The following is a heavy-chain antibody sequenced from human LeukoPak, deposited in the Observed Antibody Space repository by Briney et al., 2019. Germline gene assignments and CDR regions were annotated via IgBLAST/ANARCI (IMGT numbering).Heavy chain of an antibody. J-gene: IGHJ4*02. CDR3: ARDGDSSSSYDY. CDR2: IYYSGST. V-gene: IGHV4-61*01. Sequence: PPETLSLTCTVSGGSVSSGSYYWSWIRQPPGKGLEWIGYIYYSGSTNYNPSLKSRVTISVDTSKNQFSLKLSSVTAVDTAVYYCARDGDSSSSYDYWGQGTLVIVSS. CDR1: GGSVSSGSYY. D-gene: IGHD6-6*01.